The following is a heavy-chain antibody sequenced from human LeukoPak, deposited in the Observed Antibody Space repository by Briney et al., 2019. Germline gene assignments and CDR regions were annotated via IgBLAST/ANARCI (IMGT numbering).Heavy chain of an antibody. CDR3: ARAGSTWSSSSSFDY. CDR1: GYTFTGYY. D-gene: IGHD6-6*01. V-gene: IGHV1-18*04. J-gene: IGHJ4*02. Sequence: ASVKVSCKASGYTFTGYYMHWARQAPGQGLEWMGWISAYNGNTNYAQKLQGRVTMTTDTSTSTAYMELRSLRSDDTAVYYCARAGSTWSSSSSFDYWGQGTLVTVSS. CDR2: ISAYNGNT.